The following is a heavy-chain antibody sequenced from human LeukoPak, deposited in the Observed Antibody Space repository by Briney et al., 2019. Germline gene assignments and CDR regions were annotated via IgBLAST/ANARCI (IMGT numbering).Heavy chain of an antibody. D-gene: IGHD1-1*01. J-gene: IGHJ4*02. CDR1: GFSISLGYY. V-gene: IGHV4-38-2*02. CDR3: ATERERRITD. Sequence: SETLSLTCDVSGFSISLGYYWVWIRQPAGQGLEWIGSIHPSGTTFYNSSLNSRITMTMDAPKNQFSLRLSLVTAVDTAVYFCATERERRITDWGQGTLVTVSS. CDR2: IHPSGTT.